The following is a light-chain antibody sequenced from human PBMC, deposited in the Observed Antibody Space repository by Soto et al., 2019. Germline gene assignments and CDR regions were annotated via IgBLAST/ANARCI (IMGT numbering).Light chain of an antibody. Sequence: QSALTQPASVSESPGQSITISCTGTSSDVGGYNYVSWYQQHPGKAPKLMIYDVSNRPSGVSNRFSGSKSGNTASLTISGLQAEDEADYYCSSYTSSSLGVFGTGTKLTVL. CDR3: SSYTSSSLGV. J-gene: IGLJ1*01. CDR1: SSDVGGYNY. V-gene: IGLV2-14*01. CDR2: DVS.